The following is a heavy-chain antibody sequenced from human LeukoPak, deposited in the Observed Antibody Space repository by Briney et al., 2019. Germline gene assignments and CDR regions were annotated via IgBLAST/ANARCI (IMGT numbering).Heavy chain of an antibody. V-gene: IGHV1-8*03. Sequence: ASVKVSCKASGYTFTSYDINWVRQATGQGLEWMGWMNPNSGNTGYAQKFQGRVTITRNTPISTAYMELSSLRSEDTAVYYCARVVVAATVWYFDLWGRGTLVTVSS. CDR1: GYTFTSYD. J-gene: IGHJ2*01. CDR3: ARVVVAATVWYFDL. D-gene: IGHD2-15*01. CDR2: MNPNSGNT.